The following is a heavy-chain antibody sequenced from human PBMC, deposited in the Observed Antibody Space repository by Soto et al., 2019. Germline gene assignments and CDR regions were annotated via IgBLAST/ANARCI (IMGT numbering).Heavy chain of an antibody. J-gene: IGHJ4*02. D-gene: IGHD3-3*01. CDR2: IKSKTDGGTT. CDR3: TTTYYDFWSGYYNPDY. V-gene: IGHV3-15*07. Sequence: GGSLRLSCAASGFTFSNAWMNWVRQAPGKGLEWVGRIKSKTDGGTTDYAAPVKGRLTISRDDSKNTLYLQMNSLKTEDTAVYYCTTTYYDFWSGYYNPDYWGQGTLVTVSS. CDR1: GFTFSNAW.